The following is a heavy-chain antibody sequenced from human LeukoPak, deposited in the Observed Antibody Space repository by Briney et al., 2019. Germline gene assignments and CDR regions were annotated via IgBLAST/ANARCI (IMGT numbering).Heavy chain of an antibody. Sequence: GGSLRLSCAASGFTFSSYAMSWVRQAPGKRLEWVSAISGSGGSTYYADSVKGRFTISRDNSKNTLYLQMNSLRAEDTAVYYCARDSSGYYNWFDPWGQGTLVTVSS. CDR3: ARDSSGYYNWFDP. CDR2: ISGSGGST. V-gene: IGHV3-23*01. CDR1: GFTFSSYA. D-gene: IGHD3-22*01. J-gene: IGHJ5*02.